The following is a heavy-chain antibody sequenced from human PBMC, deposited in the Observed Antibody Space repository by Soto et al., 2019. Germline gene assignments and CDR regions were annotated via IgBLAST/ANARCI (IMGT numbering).Heavy chain of an antibody. D-gene: IGHD5-18*01. V-gene: IGHV3-7*03. J-gene: IGHJ4*02. CDR3: ASLDTAAAPRGGY. CDR1: GFTFSTYW. CDR2: IKSDGSET. Sequence: GGSLRLSCAASGFTFSTYWMSWVRQAPGKGLEWLTNIKSDGSETYYVDSVKGRFTIPRDNAKSSLYLQMNSLRADDTAAYYCASLDTAAAPRGGYWGQGTLVTVS.